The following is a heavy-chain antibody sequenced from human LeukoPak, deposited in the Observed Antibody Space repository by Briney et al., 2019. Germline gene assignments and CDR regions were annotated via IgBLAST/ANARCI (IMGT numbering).Heavy chain of an antibody. V-gene: IGHV3-30*01. CDR2: ISYDGSNK. D-gene: IGHD5-12*01. J-gene: IGHJ6*03. CDR1: GFTFSSYA. Sequence: PGRSLRPSCAASGFTFSSYAMHWVRQAPGKGLEWVAVISYDGSNKYYADSVKGRFTISRDNSKNTLYLQMNSLRAEDTAVYYCSRGGYSGYDSNYYYMDVWGKGTTVTVSS. CDR3: SRGGYSGYDSNYYYMDV.